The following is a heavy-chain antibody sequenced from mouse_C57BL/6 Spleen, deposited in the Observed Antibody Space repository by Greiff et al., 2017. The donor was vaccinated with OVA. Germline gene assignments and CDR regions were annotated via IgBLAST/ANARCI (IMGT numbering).Heavy chain of an antibody. J-gene: IGHJ2*01. D-gene: IGHD1-1*01. CDR1: GYTFTSYW. CDR3: AREITAVVATRCDY. V-gene: IGHV1-72*01. CDR2: IDPNSGGT. Sequence: QVQLQQPGAELVKPGASVKLSCKASGYTFTSYWMHWVKQRPGRGLEWIGRIDPNSGGTKYNEKFKSKATLTVDKPSSTAYMQLSSLTSEETAVYYSAREITAVVATRCDYWGQGTTRTVSS.